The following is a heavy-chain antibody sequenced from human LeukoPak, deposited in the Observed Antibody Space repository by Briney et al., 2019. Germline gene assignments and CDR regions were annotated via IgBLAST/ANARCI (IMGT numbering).Heavy chain of an antibody. Sequence: GESLKISCKGSGYSFTSYWIGWVRQMPGKGLEWMGIIYPGDSDTRYSPSFQGQVTISVDKSISTAYLQWSSLKASDTAMYYCASSYYDSSGWHEHAFDIWGQGTMVTVSS. J-gene: IGHJ3*02. CDR3: ASSYYDSSGWHEHAFDI. CDR1: GYSFTSYW. D-gene: IGHD3-22*01. V-gene: IGHV5-51*01. CDR2: IYPGDSDT.